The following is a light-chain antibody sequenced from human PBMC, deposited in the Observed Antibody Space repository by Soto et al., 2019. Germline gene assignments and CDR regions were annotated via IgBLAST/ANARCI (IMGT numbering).Light chain of an antibody. V-gene: IGLV2-8*01. CDR2: EAS. CDR3: TSYAGSNIWV. J-gene: IGLJ3*02. CDR1: SSDVGAYNY. Sequence: QSALTQPPSASGSPGQSVTISCTGTSSDVGAYNYVSWYQQHPGKAPKLMIYEASTRPSGVTDRFAGSKSGKTASLTVSGLQHEDEYDYYCTSYAGSNIWVFGGGTKLTVL.